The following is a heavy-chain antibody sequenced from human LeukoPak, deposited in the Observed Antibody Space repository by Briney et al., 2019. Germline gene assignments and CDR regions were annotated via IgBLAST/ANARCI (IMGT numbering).Heavy chain of an antibody. CDR1: GFTFSSYG. CDR2: IWYDGSNK. D-gene: IGHD3-10*01. CDR3: ARVRSSGPPLD. V-gene: IGHV3-33*01. J-gene: IGHJ3*01. Sequence: PGRSLRLSCAASGFTFSSYGMHWVRQAPGKGLEWVAVIWYDGSNKYYADSVKGRFTISRDNSKSTLYLQMNSLRAEDTAVYYCARVRSSGPPLDWGQGTMVTVSS.